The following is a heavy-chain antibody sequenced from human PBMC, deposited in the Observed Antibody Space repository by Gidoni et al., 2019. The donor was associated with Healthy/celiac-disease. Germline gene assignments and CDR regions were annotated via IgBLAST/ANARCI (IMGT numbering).Heavy chain of an antibody. V-gene: IGHV4-31*03. J-gene: IGHJ3*02. CDR3: ARGGDYRGFSAFDI. CDR2: IYYSGST. D-gene: IGHD4-4*01. CDR1: GGSISSGGYY. Sequence: QVQLQESGPGLVKPSQTLSLTCPFSGGSISSGGYYWSWIRQHPGKGLEWIGYIYYSGSTYYNPSLKSRVTISADTSKNQFSLKLSSVTAADTAVYYCARGGDYRGFSAFDIWGQGTMVTVSS.